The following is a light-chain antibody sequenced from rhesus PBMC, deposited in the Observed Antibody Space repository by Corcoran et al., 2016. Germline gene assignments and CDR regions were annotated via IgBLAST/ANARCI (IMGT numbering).Light chain of an antibody. CDR3: QQYNNWKT. J-gene: IGKJ1*01. V-gene: IGKV3S9*01. CDR1: QSVSSY. Sequence: EIVMTQSPATLSLSPGERATLSCRASQSVSSYVAWYQPKPEQAPRLLIYGASRRATGIPYRVSGSGSGTDFTLIISSLEPEDVGVYDCQQYNNWKTFGQGTKVEIK. CDR2: GAS.